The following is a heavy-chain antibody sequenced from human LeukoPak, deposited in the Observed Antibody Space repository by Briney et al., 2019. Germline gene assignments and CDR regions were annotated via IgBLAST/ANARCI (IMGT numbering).Heavy chain of an antibody. J-gene: IGHJ5*02. Sequence: ASVNVSCKASGYTFTSYYLHWVRQAPGQGLEWMGIINPSGGSTTYAQKFQGRVTMTRDTSTSTVYMELSSLRSEDTAVYYCARDGSSRSSWYDAWGQGTLVTVSS. CDR3: ARDGSSRSSWYDA. D-gene: IGHD6-13*01. CDR1: GYTFTSYY. V-gene: IGHV1-46*01. CDR2: INPSGGST.